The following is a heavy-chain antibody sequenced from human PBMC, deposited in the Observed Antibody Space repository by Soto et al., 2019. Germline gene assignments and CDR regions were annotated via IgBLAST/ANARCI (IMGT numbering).Heavy chain of an antibody. CDR3: ANSTGCYRLDV. Sequence: QVYLQESGPGLVKPSGTRSLTCAVSGASVSTPYWWTWVRQPPGKDLEWIGDVYHTGGNNYNPSLLSRGTISLYKSKHQFALDMISVTAADTAIYYCANSTGCYRLDVWGQGTMVIVSS. D-gene: IGHD3-16*02. V-gene: IGHV4-4*02. CDR1: GASVSTPYW. CDR2: VYHTGGN. J-gene: IGHJ3*01.